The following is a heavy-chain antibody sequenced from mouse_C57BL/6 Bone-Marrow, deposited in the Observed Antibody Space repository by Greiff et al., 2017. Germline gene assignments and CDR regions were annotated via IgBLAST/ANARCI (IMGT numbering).Heavy chain of an antibody. CDR3: ARDITTVVAPFDY. Sequence: QVQLQQPGAELVRPGTSVKLSCKASGYTFTSYWMHWVKQRPGQGLEWIGVIDPSDSYTNYNQKFKGQATLTVDTSSRTAYMQLSSLTSEDSAVYYCARDITTVVAPFDYWGQGTTLTVAS. V-gene: IGHV1-59*01. CDR2: IDPSDSYT. D-gene: IGHD1-1*01. CDR1: GYTFTSYW. J-gene: IGHJ2*01.